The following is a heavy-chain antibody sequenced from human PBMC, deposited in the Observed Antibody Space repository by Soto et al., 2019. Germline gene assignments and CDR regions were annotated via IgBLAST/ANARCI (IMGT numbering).Heavy chain of an antibody. Sequence: ASVKVSCKASGYTFTSYAMHWVRQAPGQRLEWMGWVNIGNGDAEYSQKFQGRVTITRDTSASTAYMELSSLRSEDTGVYYCARVDKWLGTAYYYYGMDVWGQGTTVTVSS. V-gene: IGHV1-3*04. D-gene: IGHD5-18*01. CDR1: GYTFTSYA. J-gene: IGHJ6*02. CDR2: VNIGNGDA. CDR3: ARVDKWLGTAYYYYGMDV.